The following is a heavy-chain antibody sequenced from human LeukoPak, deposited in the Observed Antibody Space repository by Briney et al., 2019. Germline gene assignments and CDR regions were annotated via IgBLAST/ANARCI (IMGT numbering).Heavy chain of an antibody. J-gene: IGHJ5*02. V-gene: IGHV3-74*01. D-gene: IGHD3-3*01. CDR3: ARVIPRFLEWLLYP. CDR1: GFTFSSYW. Sequence: GGSLRLSCAASGFTFSSYWMHWVRHAPGKGLVWLSRINSDGSSTDYADSVKGRFTISRDNAKNTLYLQMNSLRAEDTAVYYCARVIPRFLEWLLYPWGQGTLVSVSS. CDR2: INSDGSST.